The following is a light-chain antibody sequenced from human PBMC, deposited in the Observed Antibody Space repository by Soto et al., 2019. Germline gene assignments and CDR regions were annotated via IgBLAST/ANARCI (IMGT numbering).Light chain of an antibody. CDR3: KRYSSTPPDT. CDR2: GTS. J-gene: IGKJ2*01. CDR1: QSVSSSY. Sequence: EIVVTQSPGTLSLSLGQRDTLSCRASQSVSSSYLAWYQQKPGQAPGLLIYGTSNRASGIPDRFSGSGSGTDFSLTISRLEPEDFAVYYCKRYSSTPPDTLGQGTKVEL. V-gene: IGKV3-20*01.